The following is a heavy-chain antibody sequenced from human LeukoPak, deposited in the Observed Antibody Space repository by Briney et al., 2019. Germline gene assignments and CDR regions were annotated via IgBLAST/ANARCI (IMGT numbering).Heavy chain of an antibody. CDR3: AKAVTMVQGVIIGSYYYYMDV. CDR1: GSTFSSYA. J-gene: IGHJ6*03. Sequence: PGGSLRLSCAASGSTFSSYAMSWVRQAPGKGLEWVSAISGIGGSTYYADSVKGRFTISRDNSKNTLYLQMNSLRAEDTAVYYCAKAVTMVQGVIIGSYYYYMDVWGKGTTVTVSS. CDR2: ISGIGGST. D-gene: IGHD3-10*01. V-gene: IGHV3-23*01.